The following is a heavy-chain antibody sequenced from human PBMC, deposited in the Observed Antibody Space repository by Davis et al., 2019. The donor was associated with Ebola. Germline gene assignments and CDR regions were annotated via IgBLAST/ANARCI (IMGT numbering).Heavy chain of an antibody. CDR3: AKERSFRRLYLQLYYYYYGMDV. CDR2: ISYDGSNK. CDR1: GFTFSSYG. D-gene: IGHD2-8*01. J-gene: IGHJ6*02. V-gene: IGHV3-30*18. Sequence: PGGSLRLSCAASGFTFSSYGMHWVRQAPGKGLEWVAVISYDGSNKYYADSVKGRFTISRDNSKNTLYLQMNSLRAEDTAVYYCAKERSFRRLYLQLYYYYYGMDVWCQGTTVTVSS.